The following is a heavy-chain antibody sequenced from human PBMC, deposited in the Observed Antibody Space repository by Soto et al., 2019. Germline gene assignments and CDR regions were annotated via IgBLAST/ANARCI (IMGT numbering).Heavy chain of an antibody. J-gene: IGHJ4*02. D-gene: IGHD3-10*01. V-gene: IGHV3-33*01. CDR2: IWYDGSNK. CDR1: GFTFSSYG. CDR3: ATASAV. Sequence: GGSLRLSCAASGFTFSSYGMHWVRQAPGKGLEWVAVIWYDGSNKYYADSVKGRFTISRDNSKNTLYLQMNSLKIEDTALYYCATASAVWGQGALVTVSS.